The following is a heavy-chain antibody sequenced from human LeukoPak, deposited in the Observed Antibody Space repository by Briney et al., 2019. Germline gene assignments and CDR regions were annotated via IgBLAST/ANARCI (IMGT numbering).Heavy chain of an antibody. J-gene: IGHJ5*02. Sequence: KPSQTLSLTCNVSGDSISNDGYYWSWIRQHPGKGLEWLGYIYYSGSTYYNPSLKSRVTLSVDTSKSQFSLRLSSVTAADTAVYYCARDLTGDQFFDPWGQGTLVTVSS. CDR2: IYYSGST. V-gene: IGHV4-31*03. CDR1: GDSISNDGYY. CDR3: ARDLTGDQFFDP. D-gene: IGHD7-27*01.